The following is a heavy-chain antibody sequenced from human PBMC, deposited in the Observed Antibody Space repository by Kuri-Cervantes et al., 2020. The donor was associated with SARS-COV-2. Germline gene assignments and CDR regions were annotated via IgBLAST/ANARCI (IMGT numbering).Heavy chain of an antibody. V-gene: IGHV4-59*01. CDR3: ARVDQWFGEGAWFDP. D-gene: IGHD3-10*01. J-gene: IGHJ5*02. CDR2: IYYSGST. Sequence: SETLSLTCTVSGGSISSYYWSWIRQPPGKGLEWIGYIYYSGSTNYNPSLKSRVTISVDTSKNQFSLKLSSVTAADTAVYHCARVDQWFGEGAWFDPWGQGTLVTVSS. CDR1: GGSISSYY.